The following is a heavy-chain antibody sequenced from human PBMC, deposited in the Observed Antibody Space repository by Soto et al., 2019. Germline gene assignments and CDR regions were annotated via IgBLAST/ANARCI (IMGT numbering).Heavy chain of an antibody. J-gene: IGHJ4*02. CDR1: GYTLTSYG. D-gene: IGHD3-3*01. Sequence: ASVKVSCKASGYTLTSYGISWVRQAPGQGLEWMGWISAYNGNTNYAQKLQGRVTMTTDTSTSTAYMELRSLRSDDTAVYYCARDGRYYDFWSGYYTANYFDYWGQGTLVTVSS. CDR2: ISAYNGNT. V-gene: IGHV1-18*01. CDR3: ARDGRYYDFWSGYYTANYFDY.